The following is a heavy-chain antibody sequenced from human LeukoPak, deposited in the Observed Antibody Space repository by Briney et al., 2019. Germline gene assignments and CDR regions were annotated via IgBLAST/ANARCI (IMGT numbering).Heavy chain of an antibody. CDR1: GYSFTSYW. Sequence: GESLKISCKGSGYSFTSYWIGWVRQMPGKGLEWMGIIYPDDSDTTYSPSFQGQVTISADESISTAYLQWSSLKASDTAIYYCARHGHSSGSSYWGQGNLVTVSS. D-gene: IGHD6-19*01. CDR3: ARHGHSSGSSY. J-gene: IGHJ4*02. V-gene: IGHV5-51*01. CDR2: IYPDDSDT.